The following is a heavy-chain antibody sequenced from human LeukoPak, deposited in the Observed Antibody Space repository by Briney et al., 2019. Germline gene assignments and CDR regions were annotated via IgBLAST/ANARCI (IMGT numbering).Heavy chain of an antibody. CDR2: INPNTGGT. CDR1: GYTFTDYY. V-gene: IGHV1-2*06. Sequence: ASVKVSCKASGYTFTDYYMHWVRQAPGQGLEWVGRINPNTGGTSFAQKFQGSVTMTRDTSTSTAYMELSRLRSDDTAVYYCAREYCSSTSCLYYSDYWGQGTLVTVSS. D-gene: IGHD2-2*01. CDR3: AREYCSSTSCLYYSDY. J-gene: IGHJ4*02.